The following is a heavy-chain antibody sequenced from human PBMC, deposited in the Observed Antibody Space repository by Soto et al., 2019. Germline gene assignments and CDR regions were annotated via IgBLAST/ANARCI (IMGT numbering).Heavy chain of an antibody. CDR2: ISGRGGST. J-gene: IGHJ4*02. CDR3: ANSSPEYSSGWSYDLDY. D-gene: IGHD6-19*01. Sequence: GGSLRLSCAASGFAFSSYAMSWVRQAPGKGLEWVSAISGRGGSTYYADSVKGRFTISRANSTNTLSLQMNSLRAEDTAVYSCANSSPEYSSGWSYDLDYWGQGTMVTVSS. CDR1: GFAFSSYA. V-gene: IGHV3-23*01.